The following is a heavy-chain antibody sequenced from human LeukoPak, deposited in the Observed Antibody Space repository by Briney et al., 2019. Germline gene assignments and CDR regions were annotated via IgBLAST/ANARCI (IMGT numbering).Heavy chain of an antibody. CDR1: GFIVSSNY. V-gene: IGHV3-66*01. CDR2: IYSGGST. CDR3: ARDPPDFDI. J-gene: IGHJ3*02. Sequence: GGSLRPSCAASGFIVSSNYMSWVRQAPGEGLEWVSVIYSGGSTYYADSVKGRFTISRDNSKNTLYLQMNSLRAEDTAVYYCARDPPDFDIWGQGTMVTVSS.